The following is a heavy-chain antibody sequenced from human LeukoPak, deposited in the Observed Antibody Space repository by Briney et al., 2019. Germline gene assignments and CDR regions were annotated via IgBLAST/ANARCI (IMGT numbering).Heavy chain of an antibody. Sequence: PGGSLRLSCAASGFTFSSYSMNWVRQAPGKGLEWVSSISSSSSYIYYADSVKGRFTISRDKAKNSLYLQMNSLRAEDTALYYCARDREGATLNYAFDICGQGTM. D-gene: IGHD1-26*01. J-gene: IGHJ3*02. CDR1: GFTFSSYS. CDR2: ISSSSSYI. CDR3: ARDREGATLNYAFDI. V-gene: IGHV3-21*01.